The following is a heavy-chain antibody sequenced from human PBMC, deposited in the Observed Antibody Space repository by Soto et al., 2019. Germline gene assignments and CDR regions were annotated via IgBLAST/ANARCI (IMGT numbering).Heavy chain of an antibody. CDR2: IYYSGST. CDR3: ARATTVTAYYFDY. D-gene: IGHD4-17*01. Sequence: ASETLSLTCTVSGGSISSYYWSWIRQPPGKGLEWIGYIYYSGSTNYNPSLKSRVTISVDTSKNQFSLKLSSVTAADTAVYYCARATTVTAYYFDYWGQGTLVTAPQ. CDR1: GGSISSYY. V-gene: IGHV4-59*01. J-gene: IGHJ4*02.